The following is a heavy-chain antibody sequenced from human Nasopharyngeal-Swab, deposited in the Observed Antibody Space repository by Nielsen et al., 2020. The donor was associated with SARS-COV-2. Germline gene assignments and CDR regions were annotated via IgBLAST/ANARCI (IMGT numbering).Heavy chain of an antibody. CDR3: AKEYSSSWYRTWFDP. CDR1: GFTFITYA. V-gene: IGHV3-23*01. J-gene: IGHJ5*02. CDR2: ISGSGGST. Sequence: GESLKISCSASGFTFITYAMSWVRQAPGKRLQWVSAISGSGGSTYYADSVKGRFTISRDNSKNTLYLQMNSLRAEDTAVYYCAKEYSSSWYRTWFDPWGKGTLVTVSS. D-gene: IGHD6-13*01.